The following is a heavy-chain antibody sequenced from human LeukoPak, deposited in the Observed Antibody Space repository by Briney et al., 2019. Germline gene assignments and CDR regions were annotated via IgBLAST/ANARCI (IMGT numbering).Heavy chain of an antibody. CDR3: ARGKVVTMVRGVIITYFDY. D-gene: IGHD3-10*01. CDR2: IIPSDGST. CDR1: GYSFTRYF. Sequence: ASVKVSCKASGYSFTRYFIHWVRQAPGQGLEWMGIIIPSDGSTSYAQKFQGRVTMSRDTSTSTVYMELSSLRSEDTAVYYCARGKVVTMVRGVIITYFDYWGQGTLVTVSS. J-gene: IGHJ4*02. V-gene: IGHV1-46*01.